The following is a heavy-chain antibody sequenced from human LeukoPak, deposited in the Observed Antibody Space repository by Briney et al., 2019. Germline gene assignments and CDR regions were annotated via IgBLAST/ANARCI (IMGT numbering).Heavy chain of an antibody. D-gene: IGHD3-9*01. Sequence: PGGSLRLSCAASGFTFSSYEMNWVRQAPGKGLVWVSRINSDGSSTSYADSVKGRFTISRDNAKNTLYLQMNSLRAEDTAVYYCARDSPHYDILTGYQYYFDYWGQGTLVTVSS. CDR1: GFTFSSYE. V-gene: IGHV3-74*01. CDR2: INSDGSST. J-gene: IGHJ4*02. CDR3: ARDSPHYDILTGYQYYFDY.